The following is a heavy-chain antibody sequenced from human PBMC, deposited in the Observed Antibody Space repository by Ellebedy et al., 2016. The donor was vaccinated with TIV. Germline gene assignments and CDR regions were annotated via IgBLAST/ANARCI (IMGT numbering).Heavy chain of an antibody. Sequence: GESLKISXKGSGYSFTSYWISWVRQMPGKGLEWMGRIDPSDSYTNYSPSFQGHVTISADKSISTAYLQWSSLKASDTAMYYCASVSGSPPAYYYYGMDVWGQGTTVTVSS. V-gene: IGHV5-10-1*01. CDR1: GYSFTSYW. J-gene: IGHJ6*02. D-gene: IGHD1-26*01. CDR2: IDPSDSYT. CDR3: ASVSGSPPAYYYYGMDV.